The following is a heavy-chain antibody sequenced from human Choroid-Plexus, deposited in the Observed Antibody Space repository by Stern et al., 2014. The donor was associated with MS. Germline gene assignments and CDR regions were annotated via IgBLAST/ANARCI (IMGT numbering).Heavy chain of an antibody. Sequence: VQLXEXGGGVVQPGRPLRLSCVASGFTFGSCAMHWVRQAPGKGLEWVAGVSYDGSNKYYADSVKGRFTISRDNSQKTLYLQMSSLRPEDTXVYYCAKDRQYLTYFFDHWGQGSLVTVSS. D-gene: IGHD2/OR15-2a*01. J-gene: IGHJ5*02. CDR1: GFTFGSCA. CDR2: VSYDGSNK. CDR3: AKDRQYLTYFFDH. V-gene: IGHV3-30*18.